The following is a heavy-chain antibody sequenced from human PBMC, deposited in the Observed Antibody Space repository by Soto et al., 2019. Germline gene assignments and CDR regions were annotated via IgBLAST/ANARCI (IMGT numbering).Heavy chain of an antibody. CDR2: IIPIFGTA. D-gene: IGHD5-18*01. J-gene: IGHJ6*02. V-gene: IGHV1-69*01. Sequence: QVQLVQSGAEVKKPGSSVKVSCKASGGTFSSYAICWVRQAPGQGLEWMGGIIPIFGTANYAQKFQGRVTITADESTSTAYMELSSLRSEDTAVYYCASATWIQLPQSYGMDVWGQGTTVTVSS. CDR3: ASATWIQLPQSYGMDV. CDR1: GGTFSSYA.